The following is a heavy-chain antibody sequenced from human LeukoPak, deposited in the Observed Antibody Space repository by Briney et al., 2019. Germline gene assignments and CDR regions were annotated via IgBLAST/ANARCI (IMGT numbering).Heavy chain of an antibody. Sequence: SETLSLTCTVSGGSISSYYWSWIRQPPGKGLEWIGYIYYSGSTNYNPSLKSRVTISVDTSKNQFSLKLSSVTAEDTAVYYCARARRIGDILTGYAPTDHDAFDIWGQGTRVTVSS. CDR2: IYYSGST. J-gene: IGHJ3*02. V-gene: IGHV4-59*01. CDR3: ARARRIGDILTGYAPTDHDAFDI. CDR1: GGSISSYY. D-gene: IGHD3-9*01.